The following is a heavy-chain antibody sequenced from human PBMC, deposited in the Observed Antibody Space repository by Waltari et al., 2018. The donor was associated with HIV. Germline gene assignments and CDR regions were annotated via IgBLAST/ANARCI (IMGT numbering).Heavy chain of an antibody. CDR1: GDTVSSDSAA. CDR3: AKAGREEWLRNFYDP. J-gene: IGHJ5*02. Sequence: QVQLQQSGPGLVKPSQTLSLTCAISGDTVSSDSAAWNWIRQSPSRGLEWLGRTYYRSKWYNDYAVSVKSRITIKADTSKNQFSLQLNSVTPEDTAVYYCAKAGREEWLRNFYDPWGQGTLVTVSS. V-gene: IGHV6-1*01. D-gene: IGHD6-19*01. CDR2: TYYRSKWYN.